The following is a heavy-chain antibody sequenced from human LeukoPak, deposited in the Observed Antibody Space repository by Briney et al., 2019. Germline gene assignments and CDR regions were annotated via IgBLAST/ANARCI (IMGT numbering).Heavy chain of an antibody. J-gene: IGHJ4*02. CDR2: IYPSGGGS. CDR3: ARAYSGYSIDF. CDR1: GYTFTNYY. Sequence: ASVKVSCKAPGYTFTNYYMHWVRQAPGHGLVWVGIIYPSGGGSTYAQKFQGRVTMTRDTSTSTVYMELSSLTSEDTAVYYCARAYSGYSIDFWGQGTLVTVSS. V-gene: IGHV1-46*01. D-gene: IGHD3-22*01.